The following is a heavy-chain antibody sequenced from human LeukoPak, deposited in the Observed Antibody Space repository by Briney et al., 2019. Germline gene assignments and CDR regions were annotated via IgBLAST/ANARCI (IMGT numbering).Heavy chain of an antibody. CDR1: GFTFSSYA. J-gene: IGHJ5*02. CDR2: INGRGGST. CDR3: ARVGYYGSGDWFDP. V-gene: IGHV3-23*01. Sequence: PGGSLRLSCAASGFTFSSYAMTWVRQAPGKGLEWVSGINGRGGSTYYADSVKGRFTISRDNSKNTLYLQMKSLKAKATDVYYCARVGYYGSGDWFDPWGQGTLVTVSS. D-gene: IGHD3-10*01.